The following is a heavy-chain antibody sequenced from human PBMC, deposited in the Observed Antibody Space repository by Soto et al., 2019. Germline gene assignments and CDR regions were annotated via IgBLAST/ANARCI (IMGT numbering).Heavy chain of an antibody. Sequence: QVQLVQSGAEVKKPGASVKVSCKASGYTFTSYAMHWVRQAPGQRLEWMGWINAGNGNTKYSQKFQGRVTITRDTSASTAYMELSSLRSEDTAVYYCARDVEGQWLAWPRAKNWFDPWGQGTLVTVSS. D-gene: IGHD6-19*01. V-gene: IGHV1-3*01. CDR3: ARDVEGQWLAWPRAKNWFDP. CDR2: INAGNGNT. CDR1: GYTFTSYA. J-gene: IGHJ5*02.